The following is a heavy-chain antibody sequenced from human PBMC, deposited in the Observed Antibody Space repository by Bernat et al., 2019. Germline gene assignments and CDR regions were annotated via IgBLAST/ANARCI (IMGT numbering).Heavy chain of an antibody. CDR2: INAGNGNT. J-gene: IGHJ4*02. V-gene: IGHV1-3*01. CDR1: GYTFTSYA. CDR3: ARGRRTVAFFYYFDY. D-gene: IGHD4-23*01. Sequence: QVQLVQSGAEVKKPGASVKVSCKASGYTFTSYAMHWVRQAPGQRLEWMGWINAGNGNTKYSQKFQGRVTITRDTSASTAYMELSSLRSEDTAVYYCARGRRTVAFFYYFDYWGQGTLVTVSS.